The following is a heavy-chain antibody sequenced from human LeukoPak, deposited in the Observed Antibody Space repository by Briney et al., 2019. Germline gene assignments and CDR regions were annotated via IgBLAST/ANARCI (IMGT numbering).Heavy chain of an antibody. Sequence: GGSLRLSCAASGFTFSSYAMHWVRQAPGKGLEWVAVISYDGSNKYYADSVKGRFTISRDNSKNTLYLQMNSLRAEDTAVYYCARDLETTYITMVRGVIEVNFDYWGQGTLVTVSS. CDR2: ISYDGSNK. V-gene: IGHV3-30-3*01. J-gene: IGHJ4*02. CDR3: ARDLETTYITMVRGVIEVNFDY. CDR1: GFTFSSYA. D-gene: IGHD3-10*01.